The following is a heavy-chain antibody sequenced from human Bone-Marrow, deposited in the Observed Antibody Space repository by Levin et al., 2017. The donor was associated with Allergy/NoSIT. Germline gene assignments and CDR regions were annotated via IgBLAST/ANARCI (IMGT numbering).Heavy chain of an antibody. CDR1: GFSLSTSW. Sequence: SCAGSGFSLSTSWMHWVRQAPGKGLVWVSRVDSDGGTTTYADSVKGRFTISRDNAKNTVYLQMSSLRAEDTAVYYCARDSSPRGYGDYAFDFWGQGALVTVSS. CDR3: ARDSSPRGYGDYAFDF. J-gene: IGHJ4*02. CDR2: VDSDGGTT. V-gene: IGHV3-74*01. D-gene: IGHD4-17*01.